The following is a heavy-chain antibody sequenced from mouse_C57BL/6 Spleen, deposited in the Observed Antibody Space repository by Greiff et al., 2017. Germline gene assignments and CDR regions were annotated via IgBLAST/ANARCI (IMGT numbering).Heavy chain of an antibody. J-gene: IGHJ2*01. D-gene: IGHD2-3*01. CDR1: GYTFTSYW. V-gene: IGHV1-69*01. CDR2: IDPSDSYT. CDR3: ARHDGSNYFDY. Sequence: QVQLKQPGAELVMPGASVKLSCKASGYTFTSYWMPWVKQRPGQGLEWIGEIDPSDSYTNYNQKFKGKSTLTVDKSSSTAYMQLSSLTSEDSAVLYCARHDGSNYFDYWGQGTTLTVSS.